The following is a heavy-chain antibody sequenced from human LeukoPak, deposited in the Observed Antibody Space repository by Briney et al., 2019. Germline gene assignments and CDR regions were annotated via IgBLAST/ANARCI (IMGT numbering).Heavy chain of an antibody. D-gene: IGHD5-24*01. CDR2: ISSDGTTK. J-gene: IGHJ4*02. V-gene: IGHV3-48*03. CDR1: GLSFSGFE. Sequence: GGSLRLSCVGSGLSFSGFELNWVRQALGKGLEWVSYISSDGTTKTYADSTKGRFTIPRDNAKNSLFLQMNSLRAADTAIYYCARRFRDWGLGTLVTVSS. CDR3: ARRFRD.